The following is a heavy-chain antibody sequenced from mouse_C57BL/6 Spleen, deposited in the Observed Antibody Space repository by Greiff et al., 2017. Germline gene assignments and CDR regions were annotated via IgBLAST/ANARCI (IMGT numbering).Heavy chain of an antibody. J-gene: IGHJ3*01. CDR2: IYPGSGST. Sequence: QVQLQQPGAELVKPGASVKMSCKASGYTFTSYWITWVKQRPGQGLEWIGDIYPGSGSTNYNEKFKSKATLTVDTSSSTAYMQLSSLTSEDSAVYYCARGYYGSSYHFDYWGQGTLVTVSA. CDR1: GYTFTSYW. D-gene: IGHD1-1*01. CDR3: ARGYYGSSYHFDY. V-gene: IGHV1-55*01.